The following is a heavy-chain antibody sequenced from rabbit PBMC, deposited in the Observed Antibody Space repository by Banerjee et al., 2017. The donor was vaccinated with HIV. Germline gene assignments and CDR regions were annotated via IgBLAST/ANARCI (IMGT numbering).Heavy chain of an antibody. CDR3: ARGYGGYGWTTRLAL. V-gene: IGHV1S45*01. CDR2: IDTSYGNT. J-gene: IGHJ3*01. D-gene: IGHD6-1*01. CDR1: GFSFTNKYV. Sequence: QEQLEESGGDLVKPEGSLTLTCTASGFSFTNKYVMCWVRQAPGKGLEWIACIDTSYGNTAYASWAKGRFTISKTSSTSVTLQMTSLTAADTATYFCARGYGGYGWTTRLALWGPGTLVTVS.